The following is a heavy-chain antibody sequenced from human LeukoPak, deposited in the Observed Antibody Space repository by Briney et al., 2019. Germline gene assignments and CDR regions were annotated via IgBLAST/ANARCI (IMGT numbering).Heavy chain of an antibody. J-gene: IGHJ4*02. V-gene: IGHV3-30-3*01. D-gene: IGHD6-6*01. CDR1: GFTFSSYA. CDR3: ARGLEYSSSSDY. CDR2: ISYDGSNE. Sequence: GGSLRLSCAASGFTFSSYAMHWVRQAPGKGLEWVAVISYDGSNEYYADSVKGRFTISRDNSKNTLYLQMNSLRAEDTAVYYCARGLEYSSSSDYWGQGTLVTVSS.